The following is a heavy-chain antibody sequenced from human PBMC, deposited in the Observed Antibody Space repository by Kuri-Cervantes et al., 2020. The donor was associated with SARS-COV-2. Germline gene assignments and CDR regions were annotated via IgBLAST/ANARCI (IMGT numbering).Heavy chain of an antibody. CDR3: ARDVNRGYYYGMDV. CDR1: GFYFNNAW. J-gene: IGHJ6*02. V-gene: IGHV3-53*01. D-gene: IGHD3-10*01. Sequence: GGSLRLSCAASGFYFNNAWLNWVRQAPGKGLEWVSVIYSGGNTYYADSVKARFTIPRDNSKNTLYLQMNSLRAEDTAVYYCARDVNRGYYYGMDVWGQGTTVTVSS. CDR2: IYSGGNT.